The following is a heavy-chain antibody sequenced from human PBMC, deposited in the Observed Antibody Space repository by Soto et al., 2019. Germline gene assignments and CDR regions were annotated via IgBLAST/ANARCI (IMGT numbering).Heavy chain of an antibody. CDR3: ARQGAAMWMGE. V-gene: IGHV5-10-1*01. Sequence: HWQSLNLSCKTSGYPFSGHWIRLVRQVPGRGLQWMGNIDPSDSYINYNPAFRGHVTFSVDKSSSTAYLHWSSLGPSDTAIYDGARQGAAMWMGEWGKGNLVTV. J-gene: IGHJ4*02. CDR2: IDPSDSYI. CDR1: GYPFSGHW. D-gene: IGHD5-12*01.